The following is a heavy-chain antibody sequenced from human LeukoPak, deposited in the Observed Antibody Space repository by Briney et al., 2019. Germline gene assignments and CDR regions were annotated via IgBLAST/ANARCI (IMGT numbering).Heavy chain of an antibody. D-gene: IGHD1-7*01. J-gene: IGHJ6*02. CDR2: ISYDGSNK. V-gene: IGHV3-30*18. CDR1: GFTFSSYG. CDR3: AKGHITGTTHYYYYGMDV. Sequence: GGSLRLSCAASGFTFSSYGMHWVRQAPGKGLEWVAVISYDGSNKYYADSVKGRFTISRDNSKNTLYLQMNSLRAEDTAVYYCAKGHITGTTHYYYYGMDVWGQGTTVTVSS.